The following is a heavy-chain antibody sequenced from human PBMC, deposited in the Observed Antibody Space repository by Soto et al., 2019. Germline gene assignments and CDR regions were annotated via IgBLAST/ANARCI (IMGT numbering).Heavy chain of an antibody. Sequence: GGSLRLSCAASGFTVSSNYMSWVRQAPGKGLEWVSVIYSGGSTYYADSVKGRFTISRDNSKNTLYLQMNSLRAEDTAVYYCARGGEAARLEGPVVYYYGMDVWGQGTTVTVSS. CDR3: ARGGEAARLEGPVVYYYGMDV. V-gene: IGHV3-53*01. CDR1: GFTVSSNY. D-gene: IGHD6-6*01. CDR2: IYSGGST. J-gene: IGHJ6*02.